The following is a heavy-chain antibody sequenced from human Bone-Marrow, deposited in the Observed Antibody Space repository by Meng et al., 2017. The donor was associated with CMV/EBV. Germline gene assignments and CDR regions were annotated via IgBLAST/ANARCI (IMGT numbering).Heavy chain of an antibody. V-gene: IGHV4-59*12. CDR3: ARTLRTLLRSSSNPSFDY. CDR2: IYYSGGT. CDR1: GGPISSYY. J-gene: IGHJ4*02. Sequence: SETLSLTGTAPGGPISSYYWSWIRQPPGKGLEWIGYIYYSGGTYYNPSLKSRVTISVDTSKIQFSLKLSSVTAADTAVYYCARTLRTLLRSSSNPSFDYWGQGTLVTVSS. D-gene: IGHD6-13*01.